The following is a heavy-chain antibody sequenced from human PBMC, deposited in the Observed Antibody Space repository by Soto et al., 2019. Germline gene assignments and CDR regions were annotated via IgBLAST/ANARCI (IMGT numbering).Heavy chain of an antibody. V-gene: IGHV1-69*13. CDR3: ASLTPQYCTNGVCLGY. CDR1: GGTFSSYA. J-gene: IGHJ4*02. D-gene: IGHD2-8*01. CDR2: IIPIFGTA. Sequence: SVKVSCKASGGTFSSYAISWVRQAPGQGLEWMGGIIPIFGTANYAQKFQGRVTITADESTSTAYMELSSLRSEDTAVYYCASLTPQYCTNGVCLGYWGQGTLVTVSS.